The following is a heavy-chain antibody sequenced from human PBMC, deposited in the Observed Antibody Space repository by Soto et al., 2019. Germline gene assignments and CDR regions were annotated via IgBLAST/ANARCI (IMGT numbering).Heavy chain of an antibody. V-gene: IGHV3-30-3*01. J-gene: IGHJ4*02. CDR1: GFTFSSYA. CDR2: ISYDGSNK. Sequence: QVQLVESGGGVVQPGRSLRLSCAASGFTFSSYAMHWVRQAPGKGLGWGAVISYDGSNKYHADSVKGRFTISRDNSKNTLYLQLNSLRAEDTAVYYCAREFGITVTPSFDYWGQGTLVTVSS. D-gene: IGHD4-17*01. CDR3: AREFGITVTPSFDY.